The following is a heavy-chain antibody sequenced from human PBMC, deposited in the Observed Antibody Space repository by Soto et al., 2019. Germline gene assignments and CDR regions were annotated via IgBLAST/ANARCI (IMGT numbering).Heavy chain of an antibody. CDR2: IIPIFGTA. Sequence: QVQLVQSGAAVKKPGSSVKVSCKSSGGTFSTYAISWVRQAPGQGLEWMGGIIPIFGTANYAQKFQGRVTITADESTTTAYMELISLRSEDTDVYYCARDEMVVATGSRTWHYYYGMDVWGQGTTVTVSS. J-gene: IGHJ6*02. V-gene: IGHV1-69*12. CDR3: ARDEMVVATGSRTWHYYYGMDV. CDR1: GGTFSTYA. D-gene: IGHD2-15*01.